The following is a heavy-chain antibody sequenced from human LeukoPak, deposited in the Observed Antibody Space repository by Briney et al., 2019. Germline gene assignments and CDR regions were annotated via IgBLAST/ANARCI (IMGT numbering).Heavy chain of an antibody. CDR2: ISWYSGSI. Sequence: GRSLRLSCAASGFTFDDYAMLWVRQAPGKELAWVSGISWYSGSIGYADSVKGRFTISRDNAKKSLYLQKNSLRAEDTALYYCAKYSSGWYEGWFDPWGQGTLVTVSS. D-gene: IGHD6-19*01. J-gene: IGHJ5*02. CDR1: GFTFDDYA. V-gene: IGHV3-9*01. CDR3: AKYSSGWYEGWFDP.